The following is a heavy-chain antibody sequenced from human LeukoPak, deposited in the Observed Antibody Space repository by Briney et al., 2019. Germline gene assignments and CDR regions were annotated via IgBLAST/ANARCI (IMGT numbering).Heavy chain of an antibody. Sequence: SVKVSCKASGGTFSSYAISWVRQAPGQGLEWMGRIIPILGIANYAQKFQGRVTITADKSTSTAYMELSSLRSEDTAVYYCATCTDSGSYYALDYWGQGTLVTVSS. J-gene: IGHJ4*02. V-gene: IGHV1-69*04. CDR3: ATCTDSGSYYALDY. CDR2: IIPILGIA. CDR1: GGTFSSYA. D-gene: IGHD1-26*01.